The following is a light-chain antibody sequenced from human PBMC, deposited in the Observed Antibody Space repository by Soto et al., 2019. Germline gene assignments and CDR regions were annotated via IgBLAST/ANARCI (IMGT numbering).Light chain of an antibody. Sequence: QAVVTQEPSLTVSPGGTVTLTCGSSTGAVTSNHHPYWFQQKAGQAPRTLIYDTSNKHSWTPARFSGSLLGDKAALTLSGAQPEDKAQYYCLLSYNAARVFGGGTKVTVL. CDR1: TGAVTSNHH. V-gene: IGLV7-46*01. J-gene: IGLJ2*01. CDR3: LLSYNAARV. CDR2: DTS.